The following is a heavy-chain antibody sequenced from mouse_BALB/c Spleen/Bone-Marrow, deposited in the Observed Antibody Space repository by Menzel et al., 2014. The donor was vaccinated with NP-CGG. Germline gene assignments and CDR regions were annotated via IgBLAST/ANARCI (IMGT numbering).Heavy chain of an antibody. J-gene: IGHJ2*01. CDR1: GFSLTSNG. CDR3: ARGAYYRFFDY. V-gene: IGHV2-9*02. D-gene: IGHD2-14*01. CDR2: IWTGGST. Sequence: QVQLKESGPGLVAPSQSLSITCTASGFSLTSNGVHWVRQPPGKGLEWLGVIWTGGSTNYNSALMSRLSISKDNSKSQVFLKMNSLQTDDTAMYYCARGAYYRFFDYWGQGTTLTVSS.